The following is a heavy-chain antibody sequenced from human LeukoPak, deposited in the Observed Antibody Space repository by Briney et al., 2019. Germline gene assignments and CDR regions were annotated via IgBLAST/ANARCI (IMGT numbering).Heavy chain of an antibody. CDR1: GFTFSSYS. V-gene: IGHV3-21*01. CDR3: ARFLTYYYDSSGYYQPRGFDY. D-gene: IGHD3-22*01. Sequence: GGSLRLSCAASGFTFSSYSMNWVRQAPGKGLEWVSSISSSSSYIYYADSVKGRFTISRDNAKNSLYLQMNSLRAEDTAVYYCARFLTYYYDSSGYYQPRGFDYWGQGTLVTVSS. J-gene: IGHJ4*02. CDR2: ISSSSSYI.